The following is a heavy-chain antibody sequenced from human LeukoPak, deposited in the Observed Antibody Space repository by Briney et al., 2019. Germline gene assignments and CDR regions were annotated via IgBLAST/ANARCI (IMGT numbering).Heavy chain of an antibody. Sequence: PGGSLRLSCAASGFTFISYAMHWVRQAPGKGLEWVAVISYAGSNKYCADSVKGRFTISRDNSKNTLYLQMNSLRAEDTAVYYCARDKGTIFGVITYYFHYWGQGTLVTVSS. V-gene: IGHV3-30*04. CDR3: ARDKGTIFGVITYYFHY. CDR2: ISYAGSNK. D-gene: IGHD3-3*01. CDR1: GFTFISYA. J-gene: IGHJ4*02.